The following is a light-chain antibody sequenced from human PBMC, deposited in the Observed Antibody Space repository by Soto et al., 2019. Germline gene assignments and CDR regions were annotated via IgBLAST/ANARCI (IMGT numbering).Light chain of an antibody. CDR2: END. Sequence: QSVLTQPPSVSAAPGQKVTISCSGSSSNIGNNFVSWYQQLPGTAPKLLIHENDKRPSGILDRFSGSKSGTSATLGITGLQTGDEADYYCGTWDSSLSAGVFGGGTKVTVL. CDR3: GTWDSSLSAGV. CDR1: SSNIGNNF. V-gene: IGLV1-51*02. J-gene: IGLJ2*01.